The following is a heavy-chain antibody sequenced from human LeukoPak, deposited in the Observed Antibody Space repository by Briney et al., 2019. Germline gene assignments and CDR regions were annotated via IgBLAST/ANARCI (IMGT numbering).Heavy chain of an antibody. J-gene: IGHJ4*02. Sequence: GGSLRLSCAASGFTFSDYYMSWIRQAPGKGLEWVSYISSSGSTIYYADSVKGRFTISRDNAKNSLYLQMNSLRAEDTALYYCAKDLYTVTTVTLSYWGQGTLVTVSS. CDR1: GFTFSDYY. CDR2: ISSSGSTI. CDR3: AKDLYTVTTVTLSY. D-gene: IGHD4-17*01. V-gene: IGHV3-11*01.